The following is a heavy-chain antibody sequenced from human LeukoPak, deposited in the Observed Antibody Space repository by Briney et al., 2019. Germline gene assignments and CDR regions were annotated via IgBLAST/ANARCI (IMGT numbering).Heavy chain of an antibody. Sequence: GGSLRLSCAASGFTFSNYSMNWVRQAPGKGLEGVSSISSSSNYIYYADSVKGRFTISRDNAKNSLYLQMNSLRAEDTAVYYCARGIVAIFRYFDYWGQGTLVTVSS. V-gene: IGHV3-21*01. J-gene: IGHJ4*02. CDR2: ISSSSNYI. CDR1: GFTFSNYS. CDR3: ARGIVAIFRYFDY. D-gene: IGHD2-21*01.